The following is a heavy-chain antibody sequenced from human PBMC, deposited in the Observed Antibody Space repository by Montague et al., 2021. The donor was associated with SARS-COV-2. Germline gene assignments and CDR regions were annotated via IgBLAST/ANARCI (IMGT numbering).Heavy chain of an antibody. Sequence: SETLSLTCTVSGGSISSSTYYWGWIRQPPGKGLEWIGSMYYSGXTXYXXXXKXRVTMSVDTSKNQLSLKLSSVTAADTAVYYCTREGYQVLWSDYYYYGMDVWGQGTTVTVSS. D-gene: IGHD2-2*01. CDR1: GGSISSSTYY. CDR2: MYYSGXT. V-gene: IGHV4-39*07. CDR3: TREGYQVLWSDYYYYGMDV. J-gene: IGHJ6*02.